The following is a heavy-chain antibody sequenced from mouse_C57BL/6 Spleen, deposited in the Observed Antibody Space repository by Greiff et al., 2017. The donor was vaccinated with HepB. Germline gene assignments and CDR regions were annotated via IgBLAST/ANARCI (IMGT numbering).Heavy chain of an antibody. CDR2: INPNNGGT. CDR3: ARYGYDGTWYAMDY. CDR1: GYTFTDYY. D-gene: IGHD2-2*01. V-gene: IGHV1-26*01. J-gene: IGHJ4*01. Sequence: EVQLQQSGPELVKPGASVKISCKASGYTFTDYYMNWVKQSHGKSLEWIGDINPNNGGTSYNQKFKGKATLTVDKSSSTAYMELRSLTSEDSAVYYCARYGYDGTWYAMDYWGQGTSVTVSS.